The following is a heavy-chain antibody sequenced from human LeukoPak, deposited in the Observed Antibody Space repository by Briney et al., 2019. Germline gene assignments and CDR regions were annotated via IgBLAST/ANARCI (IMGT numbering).Heavy chain of an antibody. D-gene: IGHD3-10*01. CDR3: ARDIAGSYYNGVDY. CDR2: IWYDGSKK. Sequence: GGSLRLSCVASGFTFNKYGVRWVRQAPGKGLEWVAVIWYDGSKKYYGNSVKGRFTISRDNSKNTLYLQMNSLRAEDTAVYYCARDIAGSYYNGVDYWGRGTLVTVSS. CDR1: GFTFNKYG. V-gene: IGHV3-33*01. J-gene: IGHJ4*02.